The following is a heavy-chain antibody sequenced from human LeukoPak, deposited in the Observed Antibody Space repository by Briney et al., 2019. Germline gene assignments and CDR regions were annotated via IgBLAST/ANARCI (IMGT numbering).Heavy chain of an antibody. V-gene: IGHV3-15*07. CDR1: GFPFTNAW. CDR3: TTAHGEKTRAYDY. D-gene: IGHD4-17*01. CDR2: IKSKVDGGTT. Sequence: PGGSLRLSCAASGFPFTNAWMNWVRQAPGKGLEWVGHIKSKVDGGTTDYAAPVKRTFTISRDDSRNTVYLQMNSPKTEDTAVYYCTTAHGEKTRAYDYWGQGTLVTVSS. J-gene: IGHJ4*02.